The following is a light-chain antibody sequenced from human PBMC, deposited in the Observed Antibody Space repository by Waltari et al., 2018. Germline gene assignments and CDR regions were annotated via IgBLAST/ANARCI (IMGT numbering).Light chain of an antibody. V-gene: IGKV4-1*01. Sequence: DFVMTQSPASLALSLGERATIHCQTTPTVLYNSNNRNYLTWYHQKPGQPPKLLFYWASTRESGVPDRFSASGSGTDFTLTISRLQPEDVAIYYCQQYYSSPYTFGQGTRLEIK. CDR1: PTVLYNSNNRNY. CDR2: WAS. CDR3: QQYYSSPYT. J-gene: IGKJ2*01.